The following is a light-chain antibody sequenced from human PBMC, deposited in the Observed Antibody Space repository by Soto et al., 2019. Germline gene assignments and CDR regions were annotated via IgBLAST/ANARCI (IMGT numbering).Light chain of an antibody. CDR1: QSVSNNY. V-gene: IGKV3-20*01. CDR2: GAS. J-gene: IGKJ1*01. Sequence: NVLTHSPGTLSLTAGERATLSCRASQSVSNNYLAWYQQKPGQAPRLLIYGASNRATGIPDRFSGSGSGTDFTLTISRLEPEDFAVYYCQQYGSSGRFAQGTKVDIK. CDR3: QQYGSSGR.